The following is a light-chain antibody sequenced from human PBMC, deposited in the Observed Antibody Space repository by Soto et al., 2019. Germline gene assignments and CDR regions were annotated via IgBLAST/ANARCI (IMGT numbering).Light chain of an antibody. V-gene: IGLV2-23*02. CDR3: CSFTTNITPVV. Sequence: QSALTQPASVSGSPGQSITISCTGTSSDFGNYNLVSWYQQHPGKVPKLILFEVNKRPSGVSGRFSGSKSGNTASLTISGLQAEDEADYYCCSFTTNITPVVFGGGTKLTVL. CDR1: SSDFGNYNL. CDR2: EVN. J-gene: IGLJ2*01.